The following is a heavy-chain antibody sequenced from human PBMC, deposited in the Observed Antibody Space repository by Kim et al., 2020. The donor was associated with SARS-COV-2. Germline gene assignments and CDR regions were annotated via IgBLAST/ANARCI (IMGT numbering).Heavy chain of an antibody. CDR1: GGSISSYY. CDR3: ARDYYDSSGYSYGMDV. J-gene: IGHJ6*02. D-gene: IGHD3-22*01. V-gene: IGHV4-59*01. Sequence: SETLSLTCTVSGGSISSYYWSWIRQPPGKGLEWIGYIYYSGSTNYNPSLKSRVTISVDTSKNQFSLKLSSVTAADTAVYYCARDYYDSSGYSYGMDVWGQGTTVTVSS. CDR2: IYYSGST.